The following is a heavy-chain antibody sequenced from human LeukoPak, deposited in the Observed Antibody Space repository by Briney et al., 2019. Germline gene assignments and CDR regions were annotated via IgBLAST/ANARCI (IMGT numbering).Heavy chain of an antibody. CDR1: GDFISSSSYY. D-gene: IGHD6-19*01. V-gene: IGHV4-39*07. CDR3: ARDVSAVAGGSLYYYYYYYMDV. CDR2: IYYSDSI. Sequence: PSETQSLTCTVSGDFISSSSYYWGWIRQPPGKGLERIGRIYYSDSIYYNPSLKSLVNISVDTSKNQFSLKLSSVTAADTAVYYCARDVSAVAGGSLYYYYYYYMDVWGKGTTVTVSS. J-gene: IGHJ6*03.